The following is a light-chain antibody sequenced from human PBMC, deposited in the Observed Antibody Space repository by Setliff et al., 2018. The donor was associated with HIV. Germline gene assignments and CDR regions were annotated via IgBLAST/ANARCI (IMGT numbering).Light chain of an antibody. J-gene: IGLJ1*01. Sequence: QSVLTQPASVSGSPGQSITISCSGTNNDVGGYNYVSWYQQLPGKAPKLIIFEVTNRPSGISLRFSGSKSGNTASLTISGVQAEDEADYYCCSYTSRSTRVFGTGTKVTVL. CDR1: NNDVGGYNY. V-gene: IGLV2-14*01. CDR3: CSYTSRSTRV. CDR2: EVT.